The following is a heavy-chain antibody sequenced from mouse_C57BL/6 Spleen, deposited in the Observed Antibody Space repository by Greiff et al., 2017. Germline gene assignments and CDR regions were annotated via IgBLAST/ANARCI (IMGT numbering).Heavy chain of an antibody. CDR2: IYPRSGNT. CDR1: GYTFTSYG. V-gene: IGHV1-81*01. Sequence: VMLVESGAELARPGASVKLSCKASGYTFTSYGISWVKQRTGQGLEWIGEIYPRSGNTYYNEKFKGKATLTADKSSSTAYMELRSLTSEDSAVYFCARQTGHFDYWGQGTTLTVSS. D-gene: IGHD4-1*01. J-gene: IGHJ2*01. CDR3: ARQTGHFDY.